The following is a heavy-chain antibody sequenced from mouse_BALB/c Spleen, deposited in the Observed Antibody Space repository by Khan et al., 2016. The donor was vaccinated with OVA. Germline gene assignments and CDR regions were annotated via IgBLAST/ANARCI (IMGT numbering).Heavy chain of an antibody. D-gene: IGHD2-12*01. CDR1: GDSITSGY. V-gene: IGHV3-8*02. Sequence: EVQLQESGPSLVKPSQTLSLTCSVTGDSITSGYWNWIRKFPGNKLEYMGYIIYTGYTYYNPSLQSRISITRHTSKNKNYLQLNSVTNEDTATYYCARSTYRYAFVYWGQGTLVTVSA. J-gene: IGHJ3*01. CDR2: IIYTGYT. CDR3: ARSTYRYAFVY.